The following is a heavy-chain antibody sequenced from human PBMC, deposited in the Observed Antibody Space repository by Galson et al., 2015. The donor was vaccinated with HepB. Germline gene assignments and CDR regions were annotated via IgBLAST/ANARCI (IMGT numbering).Heavy chain of an antibody. CDR3: ARDNDYSTGGYFDL. J-gene: IGHJ2*01. Sequence: TLSLTCTVSGGSISSGGYYWSWIRQHPGKGLEWIGYIYYSGSTYSNPSLKSRVTISVDTSKNQFSPKLSSVTAADTAVYYCARDNDYSTGGYFDLWGRGTLVTVSS. D-gene: IGHD4-11*01. V-gene: IGHV4-31*03. CDR2: IYYSGST. CDR1: GGSISSGGYY.